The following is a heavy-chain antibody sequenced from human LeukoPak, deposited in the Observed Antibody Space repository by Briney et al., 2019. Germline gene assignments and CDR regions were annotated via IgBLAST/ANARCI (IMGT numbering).Heavy chain of an antibody. CDR2: IEYNGATK. D-gene: IGHD5-18*01. Sequence: GGSLRLPCAASGFIFKNYGMHWARQAPGKGLEWLAFIEYNGATKDYADSVKGRFTISRDNTKNTVSLQMNSLRAEDTALYYCAKGGYSNGRYYYYMDVWGEGTTVTVSS. V-gene: IGHV3-30*02. J-gene: IGHJ6*03. CDR1: GFIFKNYG. CDR3: AKGGYSNGRYYYYMDV.